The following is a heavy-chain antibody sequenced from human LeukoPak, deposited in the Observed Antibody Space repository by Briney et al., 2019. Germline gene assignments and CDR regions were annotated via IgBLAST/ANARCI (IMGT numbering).Heavy chain of an antibody. Sequence: ASETLSLTCTVSGGSISSHFCSWIRQPPAKGLDWIGYVYYSGSTNYYPSLKSRVTISVDTSKSQCSLKLSSVTAAHTAVYFCARGTWMTAIPSHYYYYMDVWGKGTTVTVSS. J-gene: IGHJ6*03. CDR3: ARGTWMTAIPSHYYYYMDV. D-gene: IGHD2-21*02. CDR1: GGSISSHF. CDR2: VYYSGST. V-gene: IGHV4-59*11.